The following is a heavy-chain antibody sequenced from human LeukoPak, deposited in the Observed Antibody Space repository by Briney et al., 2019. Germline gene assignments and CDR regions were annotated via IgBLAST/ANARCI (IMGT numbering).Heavy chain of an antibody. Sequence: GGSLRLSCAASGFIFGDYHMNWIRQAPGKGLEWVSYISPGGDIIYFADYVKGRFTISRDNAKNSLFLQMNSLTAEDTAVYYCASGRDIAVAGPGGYFDYWGQGTLVTVSS. V-gene: IGHV3-11*01. J-gene: IGHJ4*02. CDR3: ASGRDIAVAGPGGYFDY. CDR2: ISPGGDII. CDR1: GFIFGDYH. D-gene: IGHD6-19*01.